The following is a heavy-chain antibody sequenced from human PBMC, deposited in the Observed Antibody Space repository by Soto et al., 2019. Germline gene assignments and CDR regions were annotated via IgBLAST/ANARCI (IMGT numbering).Heavy chain of an antibody. V-gene: IGHV1-69*01. CDR3: AKDVGFQQLLFVFET. J-gene: IGHJ5*02. Sequence: QVVLVQSGAEVKNPGSSVKVSCKASGGTFGRNAINWVRQAPGQGLEWMGGIIPMFGTANHAQKFRDRIVITADESTNTAYMDLSSLRSEDTAVYFCAKDVGFQQLLFVFETWGQGTLVTVSS. CDR2: IIPMFGTA. D-gene: IGHD6-13*01. CDR1: GGTFGRNA.